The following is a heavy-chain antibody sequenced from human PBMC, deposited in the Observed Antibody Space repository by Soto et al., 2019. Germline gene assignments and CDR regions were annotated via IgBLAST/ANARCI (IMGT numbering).Heavy chain of an antibody. CDR3: ARGRGHDY. J-gene: IGHJ4*02. V-gene: IGHV3-72*01. Sequence: EVQLVESGGGLVQPGGSLRLSCAASGFTFSDHYMDWVRQAPGKGLEWVGRTRNKANSYTTEYAASVKGRFTISRDDSKNSLYLQMNSLKTEDTAVYYCARGRGHDYWGQGTLVTVSS. CDR2: TRNKANSYTT. CDR1: GFTFSDHY. D-gene: IGHD3-16*01.